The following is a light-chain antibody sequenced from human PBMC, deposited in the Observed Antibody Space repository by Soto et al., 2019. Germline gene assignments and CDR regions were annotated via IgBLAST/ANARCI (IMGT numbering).Light chain of an antibody. V-gene: IGLV2-23*01. J-gene: IGLJ1*01. Sequence: QLVLTQPASVSGSPGQSIALSCTGTSSDVGTYNLVSWYQQHPGKAPKLLISEGGKRPSGVSDRFSGSKSGNTASLTISGLQAEDEADYYCCSFAAGNTYVFGTGTKVTVL. CDR3: CSFAAGNTYV. CDR1: SSDVGTYNL. CDR2: EGG.